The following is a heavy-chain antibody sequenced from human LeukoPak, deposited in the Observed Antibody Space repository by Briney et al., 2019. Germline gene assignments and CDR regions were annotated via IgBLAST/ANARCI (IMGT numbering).Heavy chain of an antibody. V-gene: IGHV3-30-3*01. Sequence: HSGGSLRLSCAASGFTFSSYATHWVRQAPGKGLEWAAVISYDGSNKYYADSVKGRFTISRDNSKNTLYLQMNSLRAEDTAVYYCARGTYNWNLRWFDPWGQGTLVTVSS. J-gene: IGHJ5*02. CDR2: ISYDGSNK. D-gene: IGHD1-20*01. CDR3: ARGTYNWNLRWFDP. CDR1: GFTFSSYA.